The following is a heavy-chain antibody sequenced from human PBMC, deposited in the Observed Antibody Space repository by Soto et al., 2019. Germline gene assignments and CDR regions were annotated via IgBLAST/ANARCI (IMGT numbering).Heavy chain of an antibody. J-gene: IGHJ6*04. V-gene: IGHV5-51*01. CDR2: IYPGDSDT. D-gene: IGHD6-19*01. CDR3: GSIFWQLLVGNIWGSNSGLVV. Sequence: GESLKISCKGSGYSFTSYWIGWVRQMPGKGLEWMGIIYPGDSDTRYSPSFQGQVTISADKSISTAYLQWSSLKASDTAMYYCGSIFWQLLVGNIWGSNSGLVVGGKGPTVSGPS. CDR1: GYSFTSYW.